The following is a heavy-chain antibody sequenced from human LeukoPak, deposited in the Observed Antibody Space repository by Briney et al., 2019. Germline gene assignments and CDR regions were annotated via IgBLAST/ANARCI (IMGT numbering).Heavy chain of an antibody. CDR2: IYDSGST. CDR3: AKGGSTNFYYGDV. D-gene: IGHD2/OR15-2a*01. J-gene: IGHJ6*02. CDR1: GGSMTNLY. Sequence: PSETLSLTCSVSGGSMTNLYWTWIRQPPGKGLEWIGDIYDSGSTRYNTSLESRVTISVDTSKNQFSLKLSSVTAADTAVYYCAKGGSTNFYYGDVRGQGTTVTVSS. V-gene: IGHV4-59*01.